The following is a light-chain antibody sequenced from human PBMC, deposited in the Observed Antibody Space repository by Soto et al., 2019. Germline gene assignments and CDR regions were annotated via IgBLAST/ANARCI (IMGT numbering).Light chain of an antibody. CDR2: EVS. Sequence: SVLTQPASVSGSPGQSIAISCTGTSSDVGGYNYVSWCQQLPGKAPKLLISEVSNRPSGVSHRFSGSKSGNTASLTISGLQAEDEADYYCSSYRTGGPFVFGTGTKVTVL. J-gene: IGLJ1*01. CDR3: SSYRTGGPFV. V-gene: IGLV2-14*01. CDR1: SSDVGGYNY.